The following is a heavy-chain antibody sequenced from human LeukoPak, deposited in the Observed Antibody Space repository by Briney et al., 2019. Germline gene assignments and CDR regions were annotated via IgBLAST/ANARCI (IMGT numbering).Heavy chain of an antibody. J-gene: IGHJ6*03. CDR1: GHSLTELS. Sequence: ASVRVSCEVSGHSLTELSIHWVRQAPGKGLEWMGGLDPEENEIVYAQKFLGRLTMTEDISTDTVYMELSSLRSEDTAVYYCATARTYDYWSGSAYYYMDVWGKGTTVIVSS. CDR3: ATARTYDYWSGSAYYYMDV. D-gene: IGHD3-3*01. V-gene: IGHV1-24*01. CDR2: LDPEENEI.